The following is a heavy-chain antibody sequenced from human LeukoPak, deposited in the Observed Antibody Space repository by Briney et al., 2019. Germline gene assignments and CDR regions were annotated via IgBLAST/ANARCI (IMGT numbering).Heavy chain of an antibody. J-gene: IGHJ6*02. CDR1: GFTFSSYG. CDR2: ISSSSITI. CDR3: ARLRSSSWSYYYYGMDV. V-gene: IGHV3-48*04. D-gene: IGHD6-13*01. Sequence: GGSLRLSCAASGFTFSSYGMTWVRQAPGKGLEWVSYISSSSITIYYADSVKGRFTISRDNGKNSLYLQMNSLRAEDTAVYYCARLRSSSWSYYYYGMDVWGQGTTVTVSS.